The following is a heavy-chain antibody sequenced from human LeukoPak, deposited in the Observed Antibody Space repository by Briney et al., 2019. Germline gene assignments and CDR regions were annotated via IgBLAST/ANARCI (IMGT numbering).Heavy chain of an antibody. V-gene: IGHV3-72*01. CDR1: GFTFSRYW. D-gene: IGHD3-16*01. CDR3: TRDGGDSINTAFDI. CDR2: IRRGSNSYTT. J-gene: IGHJ3*02. Sequence: GGSLRLSCAASGFTFSRYWMFWVRQAPGKGLEWVGRIRRGSNSYTTEYAASVKARFIISRDDSQNSLFLHMYSLKTEDTAVYYCTRDGGDSINTAFDIWGRGTMVTVSS.